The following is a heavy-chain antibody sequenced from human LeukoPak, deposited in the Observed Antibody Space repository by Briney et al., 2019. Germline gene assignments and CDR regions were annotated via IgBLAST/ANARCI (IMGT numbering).Heavy chain of an antibody. D-gene: IGHD5-24*01. J-gene: IGHJ4*02. Sequence: GRSLRLSCAASGFTFSSYALHWVRQAPGKGLEWVAVISYDGSNKYYADSVKGRFTISRDNSKNTLYLQMNSLRAEDTAVYYCARDRMAAYWGQGTLVTVSS. CDR3: ARDRMAAY. V-gene: IGHV3-30*04. CDR1: GFTFSSYA. CDR2: ISYDGSNK.